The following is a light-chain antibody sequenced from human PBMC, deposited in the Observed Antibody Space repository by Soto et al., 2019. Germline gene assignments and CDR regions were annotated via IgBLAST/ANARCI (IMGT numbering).Light chain of an antibody. CDR3: QQYGSSRT. V-gene: IGKV3-20*01. CDR1: QSITSSY. CDR2: GAS. J-gene: IGKJ1*01. Sequence: EIVLTQSPGTLSLSPGERATLSCRASQSITSSYLAWYQQKPGQAPRLLIYGASSRATGIPDRFSASGSGTDFTLTISXLXXXDFAVYYCQQYGSSRTFGQGTKVEIK.